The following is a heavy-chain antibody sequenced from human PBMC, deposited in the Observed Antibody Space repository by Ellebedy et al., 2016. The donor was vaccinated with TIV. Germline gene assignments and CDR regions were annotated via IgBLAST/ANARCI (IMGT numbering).Heavy chain of an antibody. CDR1: GYNFTSYW. J-gene: IGHJ4*02. Sequence: PGGSLRLSCQDSGYNFTSYWITWVRQMPGKGLEWMGRIDPNDFYTNYSPSFQGHVTISVDKSISTAYLQWSSLKASDTAMYYCATAPLDYGTSREGSDYWGQGTLVTVSS. CDR2: IDPNDFYT. V-gene: IGHV5-10-1*01. D-gene: IGHD4/OR15-4a*01. CDR3: ATAPLDYGTSREGSDY.